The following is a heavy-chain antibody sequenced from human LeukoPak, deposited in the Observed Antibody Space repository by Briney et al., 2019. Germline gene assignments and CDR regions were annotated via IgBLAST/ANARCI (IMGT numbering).Heavy chain of an antibody. D-gene: IGHD3-22*01. CDR1: GFTFSRYG. Sequence: GGSLRLSCAASGFTFSRYGMHWVRHAPGKGLVWVAVIWYDGSNRQYADSVKGRFTISRDNSKNTLYLQMNSLRAEDTAVYYCARDFGFSPSSGYSFDYWGQGTLVTVSS. CDR3: ARDFGFSPSSGYSFDY. V-gene: IGHV3-33*01. J-gene: IGHJ4*02. CDR2: IWYDGSNR.